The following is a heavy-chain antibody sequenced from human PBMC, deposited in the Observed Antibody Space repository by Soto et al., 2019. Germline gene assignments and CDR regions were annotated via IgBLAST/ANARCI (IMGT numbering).Heavy chain of an antibody. D-gene: IGHD1-7*01. CDR2: VYNTGDT. V-gene: IGHV4-39*02. J-gene: IGHJ4*02. CDR1: GGSIRGSSYN. CDR3: ARRETTWNFDF. Sequence: SETLSLTCTVSGGSIRGSSYNWGWLRQPPGKGLEWIANVYNTGDTHYNPSLKSRVTISVDTSKNHFSLILRSVTAADTAVYYCARRETTWNFDFWGQGILVTVFS.